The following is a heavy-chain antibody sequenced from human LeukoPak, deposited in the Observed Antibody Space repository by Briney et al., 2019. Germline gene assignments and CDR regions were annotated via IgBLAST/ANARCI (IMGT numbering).Heavy chain of an antibody. CDR1: GFIFSDFW. J-gene: IGHJ4*02. V-gene: IGHV3-7*01. D-gene: IGHD2-15*01. Sequence: GGSLRLSCAASGFIFSDFWMSWVRQAPGKGLQWVATIKPDGSNTYYVDSVKGRFTISRDNAKSSLYLQLNSLRAEDTAVFYCVRTLPYCSGGTCTAYWGQGTLVTVSS. CDR2: IKPDGSNT. CDR3: VRTLPYCSGGTCTAY.